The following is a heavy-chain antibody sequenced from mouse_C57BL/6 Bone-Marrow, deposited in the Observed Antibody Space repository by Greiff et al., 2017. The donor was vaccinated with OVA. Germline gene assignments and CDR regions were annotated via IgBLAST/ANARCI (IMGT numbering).Heavy chain of an antibody. CDR3: ASLYDYGYAMDYYDYDGGGFDY. D-gene: IGHD2-4*01. Sequence: EVQLQQSGPVLVKPGASVKMSCKASGYTFTDYYMNWVKQSHGKSLAWIGVINPYNGGTSYNQKFKGKATLTVDKSSSTAYMELNSLTSEDSAVYYCASLYDYGYAMDYYDYDGGGFDYWGQGTTLTVSS. V-gene: IGHV1-19*01. J-gene: IGHJ2*01. CDR2: INPYNGGT. CDR1: GYTFTDYY.